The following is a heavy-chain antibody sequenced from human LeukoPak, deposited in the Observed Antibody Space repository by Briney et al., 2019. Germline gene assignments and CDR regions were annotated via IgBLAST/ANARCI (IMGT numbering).Heavy chain of an antibody. D-gene: IGHD3-3*01. V-gene: IGHV4-34*01. CDR2: INHSGST. CDR3: ARAVGNFWSGYYGGYYLDY. CDR1: GGSFSGYY. J-gene: IGHJ4*02. Sequence: PSETLSLTCAVYGGSFSGYYWSWIRQPPGKGLEWIGEINHSGSTNYNPSLKSRVTISVDTSKNQFSLKLSSVTAADTAVYYCARAVGNFWSGYYGGYYLDYWGQGTLVTVSS.